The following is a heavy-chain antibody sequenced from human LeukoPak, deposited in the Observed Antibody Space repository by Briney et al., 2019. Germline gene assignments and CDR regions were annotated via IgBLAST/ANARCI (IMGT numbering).Heavy chain of an antibody. J-gene: IGHJ4*02. CDR1: GGSVSSGNCY. V-gene: IGHV4-61*01. D-gene: IGHD3-22*01. Sequence: SETLSLTCAVSGGSVSSGNCYWSWIRQPPGKGLDWIGYIYYSGSTNYNPSLKSRVTISVDTSKNQFSLGLSSVTAADTAVYYCARDPSGYFNYWGQGTLATVSS. CDR2: IYYSGST. CDR3: ARDPSGYFNY.